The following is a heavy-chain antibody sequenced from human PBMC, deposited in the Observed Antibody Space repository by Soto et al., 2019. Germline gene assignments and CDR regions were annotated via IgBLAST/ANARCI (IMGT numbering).Heavy chain of an antibody. Sequence: ASVKVSCKASGYTFTSYGISSVRQAPGQGXEWMGWISAYNGNTNYAQKLQGRVTMTTDTSTSTAYMELRSLRSDDTAVYYCARSYSSGWEPRGYYYYYYGMDVWGQGTTVTVSS. CDR2: ISAYNGNT. V-gene: IGHV1-18*01. J-gene: IGHJ6*02. CDR1: GYTFTSYG. CDR3: ARSYSSGWEPRGYYYYYYGMDV. D-gene: IGHD6-19*01.